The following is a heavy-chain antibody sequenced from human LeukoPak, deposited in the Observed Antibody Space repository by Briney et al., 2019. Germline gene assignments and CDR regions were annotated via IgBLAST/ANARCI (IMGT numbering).Heavy chain of an antibody. CDR1: GFTVSSKY. J-gene: IGHJ6*03. V-gene: IGHV3-53*01. Sequence: GGCLRLSCAASGFTVSSKYMSWVRQAPGKGLEWVSVIYSGGSTNYADSVKGRFTISRDNSKNTLYLQMNSLRAEDTAVYYCARGLGYGDYYDYYYMDVWGKGTTVTVSS. D-gene: IGHD4-17*01. CDR3: ARGLGYGDYYDYYYMDV. CDR2: IYSGGST.